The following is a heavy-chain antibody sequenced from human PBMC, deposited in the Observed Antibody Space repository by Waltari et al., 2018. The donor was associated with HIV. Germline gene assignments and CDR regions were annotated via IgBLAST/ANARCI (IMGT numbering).Heavy chain of an antibody. CDR2: ISGSGGST. D-gene: IGHD1-26*01. CDR1: GFTFSSYA. V-gene: IGHV3-23*01. CDR3: AKCLGGSYSFDY. Sequence: EVQLLESGGGLVQPGGSLRLYCAASGFTFSSYAMSWVRQVPGKGLEWVSAISGSGGSTYYADSVKGRFIISRDNSKNTLDLQMNSLRAEDTAVHYCAKCLGGSYSFDYWGQGTLVTVSS. J-gene: IGHJ4*02.